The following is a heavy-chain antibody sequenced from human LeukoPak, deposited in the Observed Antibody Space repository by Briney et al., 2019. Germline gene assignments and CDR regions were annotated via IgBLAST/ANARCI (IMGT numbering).Heavy chain of an antibody. CDR3: ARKVGKYSGWYNY. V-gene: IGHV3-7*01. CDR2: INQDGSGE. D-gene: IGHD6-19*01. J-gene: IGHJ4*02. Sequence: PGGSLRLSCAASGFTFSSYWMSWVRQAPGKGLEWVANINQDGSGEYYVDSVKDRFTISRDNAKNSVSLQMNSLRAEDTAMYYCARKVGKYSGWYNYWGQGTLVTVSS. CDR1: GFTFSSYW.